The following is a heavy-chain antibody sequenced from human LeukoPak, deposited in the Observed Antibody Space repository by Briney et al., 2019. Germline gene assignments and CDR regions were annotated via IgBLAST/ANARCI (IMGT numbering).Heavy chain of an antibody. V-gene: IGHV3-33*01. CDR1: GFTFSSYG. D-gene: IGHD3-10*01. CDR2: IWYDGSNK. CDR3: ATDYYGSGSYYKGEVDY. Sequence: GRSLRLSCAASGFTFSSYGMHWVRQAPGKGLEGVAVIWYDGSNKYYADSVKGRFTISRDNSKNTLYLQMNSLRAEDTAVYYCATDYYGSGSYYKGEVDYWGQGTLVTVSS. J-gene: IGHJ4*02.